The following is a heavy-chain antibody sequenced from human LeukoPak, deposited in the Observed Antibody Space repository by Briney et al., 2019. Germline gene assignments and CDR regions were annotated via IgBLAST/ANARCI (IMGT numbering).Heavy chain of an antibody. CDR2: IKGDGSST. CDR3: ARASTTVPNLLDH. D-gene: IGHD4-17*01. Sequence: GGSLRLSCAASGFTFSTYWMHWVRQAPGQGLVWVARIKGDGSSTIYADSVKGRFTISRDNSKNTLYLQTSSLRAEDTAVYYCARASTTVPNLLDHWGRGTLVTVSS. CDR1: GFTFSTYW. V-gene: IGHV3-74*01. J-gene: IGHJ4*02.